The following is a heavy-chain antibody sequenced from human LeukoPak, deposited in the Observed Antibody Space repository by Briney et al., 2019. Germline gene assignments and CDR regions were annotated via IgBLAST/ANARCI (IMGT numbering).Heavy chain of an antibody. V-gene: IGHV4-39*01. D-gene: IGHD2-15*01. CDR1: GGSISSSSYY. Sequence: SETLSLTCTVSGGSISSSSYYWGWIRQPPGKRLEWIGSFYDSGTTYYNPPLKSRVTISVDTSKNQFSLKVSSVTAADTAVYYCARQDLHGGYFDYWGLGTLVTVSS. J-gene: IGHJ4*02. CDR2: FYDSGTT. CDR3: ARQDLHGGYFDY.